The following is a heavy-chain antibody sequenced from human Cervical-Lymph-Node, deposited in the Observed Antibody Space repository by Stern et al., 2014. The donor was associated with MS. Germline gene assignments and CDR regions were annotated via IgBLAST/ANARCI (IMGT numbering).Heavy chain of an antibody. D-gene: IGHD5-12*01. CDR1: GYLFDDYW. CDR3: GRSPATPSGYDRFDY. V-gene: IGHV5-51*03. J-gene: IGHJ4*02. Sequence: EVQLVESGAEVKKPGESLKISCEASGYLFDDYWIGWVRQMSGRGLELVAIIFPRDSNTRYSPSVQGQVTISADKSISTASLQWSSLRPSDPAIYYCGRSPATPSGYDRFDYWGQGALVTVSS. CDR2: IFPRDSNT.